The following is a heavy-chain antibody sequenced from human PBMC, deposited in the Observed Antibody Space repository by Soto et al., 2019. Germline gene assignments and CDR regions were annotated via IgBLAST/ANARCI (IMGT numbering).Heavy chain of an antibody. CDR1: GGSISSYY. D-gene: IGHD2-15*01. CDR3: ARDEEVGCSGGRCYSR. Sequence: QVQLQESGPGLVKPSETLSLTCTVSGGSISSYYWRWIRPPPGKGLEWIGYIYYSGSTNYNPSLKSRVTISVDTSKNQFSLKLSSVTAADTAVYYCARDEEVGCSGGRCYSRWGQGTLVTVSS. CDR2: IYYSGST. V-gene: IGHV4-59*01. J-gene: IGHJ4*02.